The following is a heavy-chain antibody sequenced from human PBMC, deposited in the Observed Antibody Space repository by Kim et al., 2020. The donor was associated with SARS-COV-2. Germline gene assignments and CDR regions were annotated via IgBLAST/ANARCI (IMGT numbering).Heavy chain of an antibody. CDR3: ARAAGVIASVGVVVRWVDYFDY. V-gene: IGHV7-4-1*02. CDR2: INTNTGNP. Sequence: ASVKVSCKASGYTFTSYAMNWVRQAPGQGLEWMGWINTNTGNPTYAQGFTGRVVFSLDTSVSTAYLQISSLKAEDTAVYSCARAAGVIASVGVVVRWVDYFDYWGQGTLVTVSS. J-gene: IGHJ4*02. CDR1: GYTFTSYA. D-gene: IGHD3-3*01.